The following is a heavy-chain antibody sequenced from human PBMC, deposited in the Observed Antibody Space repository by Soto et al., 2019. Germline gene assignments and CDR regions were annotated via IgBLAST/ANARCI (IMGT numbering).Heavy chain of an antibody. D-gene: IGHD3-22*01. Sequence: QVQLQESGPGLVKPSQTLSLTCTVSGGSISSGGYYWSWIRQHPGKGLEWIGYIYYSGSTYYNPSLKSRVTISVDTSKNQFSLKRSSVTAADTAVYYCARGSLLLYAFDIWGQGTMVTVSS. CDR2: IYYSGST. CDR3: ARGSLLLYAFDI. CDR1: GGSISSGGYY. J-gene: IGHJ3*02. V-gene: IGHV4-31*03.